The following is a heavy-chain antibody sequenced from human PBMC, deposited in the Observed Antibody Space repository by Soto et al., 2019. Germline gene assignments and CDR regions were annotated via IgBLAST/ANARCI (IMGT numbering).Heavy chain of an antibody. D-gene: IGHD3-22*01. J-gene: IGHJ4*02. Sequence: ASVKVSCKASGYTFSRYAMHWVRQAPGQRLEWMGWINAGNGNTKYSQKFQGRVTITRDTSASTAYMELSSLRSEDTAVYYCARGSGYYYWDDYWGQGTLVTVS. CDR2: INAGNGNT. CDR1: GYTFSRYA. V-gene: IGHV1-3*01. CDR3: ARGSGYYYWDDY.